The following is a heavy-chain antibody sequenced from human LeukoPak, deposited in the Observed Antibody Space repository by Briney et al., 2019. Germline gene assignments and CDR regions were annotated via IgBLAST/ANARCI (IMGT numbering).Heavy chain of an antibody. CDR1: GFTFSSYA. V-gene: IGHV3-23*01. D-gene: IGHD1-1*01. J-gene: IGHJ6*02. CDR2: ISGSGGST. CDR3: AKRNWNDAPYDYYYYGMDV. Sequence: PGGSLRLSCAASGFTFSSYAMSWVRQAPGKGLEWVSAISGSGGSTYYADSVKGRFTISRDNSKNTLYLQMNSLRAEDTAVYYCAKRNWNDAPYDYYYYGMDVWGQGTTVTVSS.